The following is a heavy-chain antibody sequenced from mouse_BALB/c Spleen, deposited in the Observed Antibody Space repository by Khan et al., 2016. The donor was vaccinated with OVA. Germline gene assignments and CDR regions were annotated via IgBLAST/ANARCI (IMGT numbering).Heavy chain of an antibody. Sequence: QIQLVQSGPELKKPGETVKISCKASGYTFTNYGMNWVKQAPGKDLKWMGWIDTYTGEPTYADDFKGRFAFSLETSATNAYLQINNLKNEDTATYFCARVLWLRPYYYAMDYWGQGTSVTVSS. CDR3: ARVLWLRPYYYAMDY. CDR2: IDTYTGEP. J-gene: IGHJ4*01. D-gene: IGHD2-2*01. CDR1: GYTFTNYG. V-gene: IGHV9-3-1*01.